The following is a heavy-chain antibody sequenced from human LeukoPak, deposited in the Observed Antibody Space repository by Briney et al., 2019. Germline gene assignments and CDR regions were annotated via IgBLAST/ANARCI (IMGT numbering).Heavy chain of an antibody. D-gene: IGHD1-14*01. CDR2: IIPIFGTA. V-gene: IGHV1-69*13. CDR1: GGTFSSYA. Sequence: SVKVSCKASGGTFSSYAISWVRQAPGQRPEWMGGIIPIFGTANYAQKFQGRVTITADESTSTAYMELSSLRSEDTAVYYCARSATENNAFDIWGQGTMVTVSS. J-gene: IGHJ3*02. CDR3: ARSATENNAFDI.